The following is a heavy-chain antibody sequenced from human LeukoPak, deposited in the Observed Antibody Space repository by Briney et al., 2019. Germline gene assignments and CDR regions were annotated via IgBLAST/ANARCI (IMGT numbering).Heavy chain of an antibody. CDR3: ARRSTAGEWFDP. CDR2: IFHSGST. Sequence: SETLSLTCTVSGGSIISIGYFWGWIRQPPGKGLEWIGTIFHSGSTYYNASLKSRVTMSVDTSKNLFSLKLSSATATDTAVYYCARRSTAGEWFDPWGQGTLVTVSS. V-gene: IGHV4-39*01. J-gene: IGHJ5*02. CDR1: GGSIISIGYF. D-gene: IGHD3-16*01.